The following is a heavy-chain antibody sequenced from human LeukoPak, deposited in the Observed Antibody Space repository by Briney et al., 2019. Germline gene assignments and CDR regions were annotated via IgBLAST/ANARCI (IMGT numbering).Heavy chain of an antibody. CDR2: ISYDGSNK. CDR3: AKLVDTMVRGELGYYYMDV. CDR1: GFTFSSYG. Sequence: GGSLRLSCAASGFTFSSYGMHWVRQAPGKGLEWVAVISYDGSNKYYADSVKGRFTISRDNSKNTLYLQMNSLRAEDTAVYYCAKLVDTMVRGELGYYYMDVWGKGTTVTISS. J-gene: IGHJ6*03. V-gene: IGHV3-30*18. D-gene: IGHD3-10*01.